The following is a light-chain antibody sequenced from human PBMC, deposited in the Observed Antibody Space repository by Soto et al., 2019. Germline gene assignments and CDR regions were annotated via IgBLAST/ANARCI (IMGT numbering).Light chain of an antibody. J-gene: IGKJ3*01. Sequence: EIALTQSPGTLSLSPGERATLSCRASQSVSSSYLAWYQQKPGQAPRLLIYGASSRATGIPDRFSGSGSGTDFTLTISRLEPEDFAVYYCQHYGSSFTFGPGTKVDIK. CDR1: QSVSSSY. CDR2: GAS. CDR3: QHYGSSFT. V-gene: IGKV3-20*01.